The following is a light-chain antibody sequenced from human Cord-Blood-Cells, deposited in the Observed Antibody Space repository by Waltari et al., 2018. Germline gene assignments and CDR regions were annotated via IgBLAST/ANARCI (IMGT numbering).Light chain of an antibody. J-gene: IGKJ3*01. V-gene: IGKV1-39*01. CDR2: AAS. CDR3: QQSYSTPFT. CDR1: QSISSY. Sequence: DIQMPQSPSSRSDSVGKRVTITCRASQSISSYLNWYQQKPGKAPKLLIYAASSLQSGVPSRFSGSGSGTDFTLTISSLQPEDFATYYCQQSYSTPFTFGPGTKVDIK.